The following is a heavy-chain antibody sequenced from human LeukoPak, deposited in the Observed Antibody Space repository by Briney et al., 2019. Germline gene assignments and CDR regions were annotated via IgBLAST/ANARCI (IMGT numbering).Heavy chain of an antibody. V-gene: IGHV4-30-4*01. CDR1: GGSISSGDYY. J-gene: IGHJ5*02. Sequence: PSETLSLTCTVSGGSISSGDYYWSWIRQPPGKGLEWIAYMYYSGSAYYNPSLKSRVTMSADTSKNQLSLKLSSVTAADTAVYYCARPYYYDSRVDPWGQGILVTVSS. D-gene: IGHD3-22*01. CDR3: ARPYYYDSRVDP. CDR2: MYYSGSA.